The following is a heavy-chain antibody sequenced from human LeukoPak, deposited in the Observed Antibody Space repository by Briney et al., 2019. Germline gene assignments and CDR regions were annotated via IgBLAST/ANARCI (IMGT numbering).Heavy chain of an antibody. Sequence: GGSLRLSCAASGFTFSDYYMSWIRQAPGKGLEWVSYISSSGSTIYYADSVKCRFTISRDNAKNSLYLQMNSLRAEDTAVYYCARDPRGGYSYGYFDYWGQGTLVTVSS. CDR3: ARDPRGGYSYGYFDY. CDR1: GFTFSDYY. V-gene: IGHV3-11*01. D-gene: IGHD5-18*01. J-gene: IGHJ4*02. CDR2: ISSSGSTI.